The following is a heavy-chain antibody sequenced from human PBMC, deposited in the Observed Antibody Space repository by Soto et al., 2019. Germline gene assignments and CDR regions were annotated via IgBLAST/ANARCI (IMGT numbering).Heavy chain of an antibody. CDR2: ISAGGDLS. V-gene: IGHV3-23*01. D-gene: IGHD3-22*01. Sequence: EVQLLESGGDLIHPGGSLRLSCAASGFVFGRNSMTWVRRTPGKGLEWVAVISAGGDLSWHADFVKGRFTISRDKSKNMVYLQMNNLGVDDTAVYFSSTWDGYGDDWGRGALVTVSA. CDR3: STWDGYGDD. CDR1: GFVFGRNS. J-gene: IGHJ4*02.